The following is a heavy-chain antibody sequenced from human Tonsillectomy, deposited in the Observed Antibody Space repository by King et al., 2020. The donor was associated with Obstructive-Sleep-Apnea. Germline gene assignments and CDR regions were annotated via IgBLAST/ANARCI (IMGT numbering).Heavy chain of an antibody. J-gene: IGHJ4*02. D-gene: IGHD3-22*01. Sequence: VQLVESGGGLVKPGGSLRLSCAASGFTFSDYYMSWIRQAPGKGLEWVSYISSSSSYTNYADSVKGRFTISRDNAKNSLYLQMNSLRAEDTAVYYYARDRTYYYDSSGYYRLDYWGQGTLVTVSS. CDR1: GFTFSDYY. CDR2: ISSSSSYT. CDR3: ARDRTYYYDSSGYYRLDY. V-gene: IGHV3-11*06.